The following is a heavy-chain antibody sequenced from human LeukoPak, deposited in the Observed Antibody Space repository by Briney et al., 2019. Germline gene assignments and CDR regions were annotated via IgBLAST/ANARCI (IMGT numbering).Heavy chain of an antibody. Sequence: PSETLSPTCAVYGGSFSGYYWSWIRQRPGKGLEWIGEINHSGSTNYNPSLKSRVTISVDTSKNQFSLKLSSVTAADTAVYYCAREGSSSLMFDHWGQGALVTVSS. CDR2: INHSGST. CDR3: AREGSSSLMFDH. CDR1: GGSFSGYY. J-gene: IGHJ4*02. V-gene: IGHV4-34*01. D-gene: IGHD6-6*01.